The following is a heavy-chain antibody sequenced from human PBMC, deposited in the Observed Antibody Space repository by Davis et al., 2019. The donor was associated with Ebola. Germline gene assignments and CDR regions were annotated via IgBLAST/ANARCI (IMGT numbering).Heavy chain of an antibody. CDR2: IYYSGST. Sequence: ESLKISCAASGFTFSDYYMSWIRQPPGKGLEWIGYIYYSGSTNYNPSLKSRVTISVDTSKNQFSLKLSSVTAADTAVYYCARHGNHYYYGMDVWGQRTTVTVSS. D-gene: IGHD1-14*01. V-gene: IGHV4-59*08. CDR3: ARHGNHYYYGMDV. J-gene: IGHJ6*02. CDR1: GFTFSDYY.